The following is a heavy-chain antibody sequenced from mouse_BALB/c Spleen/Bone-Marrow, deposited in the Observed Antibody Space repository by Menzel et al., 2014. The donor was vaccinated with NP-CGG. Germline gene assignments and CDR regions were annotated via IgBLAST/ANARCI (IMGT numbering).Heavy chain of an antibody. D-gene: IGHD2-14*01. CDR1: GFSLTSYG. J-gene: IGHJ3*01. Sequence: VHLVESGPGLVQPSQSLSIPCTVSGFSLTSYGVHWVRQSPGKGLEWLGVIWRGGSTDYNAAFMSRLSITKDNSKSQVFFKMNSLQADDTAIYYCAKNRNRYTWFAYWGQGTLVTVSA. CDR3: AKNRNRYTWFAY. CDR2: IWRGGST. V-gene: IGHV2-5*01.